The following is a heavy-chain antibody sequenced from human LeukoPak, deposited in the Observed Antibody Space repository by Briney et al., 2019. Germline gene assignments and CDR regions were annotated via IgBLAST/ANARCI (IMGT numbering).Heavy chain of an antibody. D-gene: IGHD5-24*01. CDR3: ASRWGGYNFRAFDI. CDR1: GGTFISYA. J-gene: IGHJ3*02. CDR2: IIPIFGTA. V-gene: IGHV1-69*05. Sequence: SVKVXCKASGGTFISYAISWVRQAPGQGLEWMGRIIPIFGTANYAQKFQGRVTITTDESTSKAYMERRRLRSKDTAVYYCASRWGGYNFRAFDIWGQGTMVTVSS.